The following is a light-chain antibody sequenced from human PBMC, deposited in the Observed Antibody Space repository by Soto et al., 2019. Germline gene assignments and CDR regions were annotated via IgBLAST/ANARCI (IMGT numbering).Light chain of an antibody. CDR3: HQYVSSPPYS. CDR1: QNVARSI. J-gene: IGKJ2*03. V-gene: IGKV3-20*01. CDR2: GAS. Sequence: EIVLTQSPDTLSSSPGEGATLSCRATQNVARSILAWYQNRPEQSPRLLISGASTRAADTPDRFSGSGSGAEFTHPIIRLEAEDFAVYYCHQYVSSPPYSFGQGTRLEIK.